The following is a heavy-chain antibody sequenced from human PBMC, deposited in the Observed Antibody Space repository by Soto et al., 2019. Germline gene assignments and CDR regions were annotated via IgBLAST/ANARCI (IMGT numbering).Heavy chain of an antibody. Sequence: ASETLSLTCTVSGGSISSGDYCRSWIRQPPGKGLEWIGYIYYSGSTYYNPSLKSRVTISVDTSKNQFSLKLSSVTAADTAVYYCARDLKDYGGNSNGFDIWGQGTMVTVSS. D-gene: IGHD4-17*01. CDR1: GGSISSGDYC. J-gene: IGHJ3*02. CDR3: ARDLKDYGGNSNGFDI. CDR2: IYYSGST. V-gene: IGHV4-30-4*01.